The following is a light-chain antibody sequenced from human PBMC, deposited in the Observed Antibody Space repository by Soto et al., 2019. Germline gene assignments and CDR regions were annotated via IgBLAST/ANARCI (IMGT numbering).Light chain of an antibody. CDR3: GSYAGIRTCL. Sequence: QSALTQPPSASGSPGQSVTISCTGTSSDVGASNYVSWYQQHPGKAPKLMIYEVNQRPSGVPDRFSGSKSGNTASLTVSGLQADDEADYYCGSYAGIRTCLFGGGTQLTVL. CDR2: EVN. CDR1: SSDVGASNY. V-gene: IGLV2-8*01. J-gene: IGLJ2*01.